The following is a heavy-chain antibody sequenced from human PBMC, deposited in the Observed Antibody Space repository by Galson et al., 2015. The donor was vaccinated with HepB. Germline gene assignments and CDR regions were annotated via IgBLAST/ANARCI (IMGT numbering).Heavy chain of an antibody. CDR3: ARLGAMGYSYGYTDFDY. Sequence: QSGAEVKKPGASVKVSCKASGYTFTSYGISWVRQAPGQGLEWMGWISAYNGNTNYAQKLQGRVTMTTDTSTSTAYMELRSLRSDDTAVYYCARLGAMGYSYGYTDFDYWGQGTLVTVSS. V-gene: IGHV1-18*04. J-gene: IGHJ4*02. D-gene: IGHD5-18*01. CDR1: GYTFTSYG. CDR2: ISAYNGNT.